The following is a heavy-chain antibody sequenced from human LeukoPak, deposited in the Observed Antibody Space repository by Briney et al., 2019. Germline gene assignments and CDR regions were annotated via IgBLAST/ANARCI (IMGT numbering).Heavy chain of an antibody. CDR1: GFTFSSYS. Sequence: GGSLRLSCAASGFTFSSYSMNWVRQAPGKGLEWVSSISSSSSYIYYADSVKGRFTISRDNAKNSLYLQMNSLRAEDTAVYYCARDGFSWGSDAFDIWGQGTMVTVSS. D-gene: IGHD7-27*01. J-gene: IGHJ3*02. V-gene: IGHV3-21*01. CDR2: ISSSSSYI. CDR3: ARDGFSWGSDAFDI.